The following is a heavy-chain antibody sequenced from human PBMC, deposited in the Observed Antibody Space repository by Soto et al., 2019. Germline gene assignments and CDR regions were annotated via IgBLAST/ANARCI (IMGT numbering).Heavy chain of an antibody. CDR3: ARQAGSSGWYIDY. CDR1: GGSISSYY. V-gene: IGHV4-59*08. CDR2: IYYSGST. J-gene: IGHJ4*02. D-gene: IGHD6-19*01. Sequence: QVQLQESGPGLVKPSETLSLTCTVSGGSISSYYWNWIRQPPGKGLEWIGYIYYSGSTNYNPSLRSRVXXSXAXXKNPSSLKLNSVTAADTAVYYCARQAGSSGWYIDYWGQGTLVTVSS.